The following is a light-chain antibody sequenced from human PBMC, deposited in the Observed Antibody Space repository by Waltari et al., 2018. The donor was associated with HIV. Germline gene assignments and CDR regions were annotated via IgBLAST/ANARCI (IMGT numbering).Light chain of an antibody. CDR1: SSNIGAGYD. CDR3: QSYDSSLSSVV. CDR2: GNR. V-gene: IGLV1-40*01. Sequence: QSVVTQPPSVSGAPGQRVSISCTGSSSNIGAGYDVHWYPQLPGTAPTFVIYGNRNRPSGVPDRFSGSKSGTSASLAITGLQAEDEADYYCQSYDSSLSSVVFGGGTKLTVL. J-gene: IGLJ2*01.